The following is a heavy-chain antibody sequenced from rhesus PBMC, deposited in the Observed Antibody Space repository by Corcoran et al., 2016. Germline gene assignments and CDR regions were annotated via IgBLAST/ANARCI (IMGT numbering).Heavy chain of an antibody. J-gene: IGHJ4*01. V-gene: IGHV4-143*01. D-gene: IGHD6-25*01. Sequence: QVQLQASGPGLVQPSETLSLTCTVSGGSISGYYYWSWIRQPPGKGLEWFVGKYGNRASNSYNHSLKSRVTISKDRSKNQCSLKLSSVTAADTAVYYCARRSGSWKAAYDYWGQGVLVTVSS. CDR2: KYGNRASN. CDR3: ARRSGSWKAAYDY. CDR1: GGSISGYYY.